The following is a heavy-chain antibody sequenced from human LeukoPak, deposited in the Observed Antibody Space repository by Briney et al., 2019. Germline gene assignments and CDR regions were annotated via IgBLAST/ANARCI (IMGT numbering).Heavy chain of an antibody. V-gene: IGHV4-34*01. CDR3: ARGTYSNYWSHWFDP. CDR1: GGSFSGYY. CDR2: INHSGST. Sequence: KASETLSLTCAVYGGSFSGYYWSWIRQPPGKGLEWIGEINHSGSTNYNPSLKSRVTISVDTSKNQFPLKLSSVTAADTAVYYCARGTYSNYWSHWFDPWGQGTLVTVSS. J-gene: IGHJ5*02. D-gene: IGHD4-11*01.